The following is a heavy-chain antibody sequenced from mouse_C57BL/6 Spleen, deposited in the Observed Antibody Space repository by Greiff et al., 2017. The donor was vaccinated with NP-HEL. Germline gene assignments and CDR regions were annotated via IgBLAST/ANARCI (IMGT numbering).Heavy chain of an antibody. CDR1: GFNIKDDC. CDR3: TTWYYGSSSAWFAY. V-gene: IGHV14-4*01. J-gene: IGHJ3*01. Sequence: VQLQQSGAELVRPGASVKLSCTASGFNIKDDCMHWVKQRPEQGLEWIGWIDPENGDTEYASKFQGKATITADTSSNTAYLQLSSLTSEDTAFYYCTTWYYGSSSAWFAYWGQGTLVTVSA. D-gene: IGHD1-1*01. CDR2: IDPENGDT.